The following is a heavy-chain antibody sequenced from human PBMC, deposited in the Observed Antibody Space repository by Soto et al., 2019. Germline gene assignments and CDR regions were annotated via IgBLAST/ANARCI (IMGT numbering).Heavy chain of an antibody. Sequence: GGSLRLSCAASGFTFSNAWMSWVRQAPGKGLEWVGRIKSKTDGGTTDYAAPVKGRFTISRDDSKNTLYLQMNSLKTEDTAVYYCTTDTMRHCTNGVCYSIDYWGQGTLVTVSS. CDR3: TTDTMRHCTNGVCYSIDY. CDR1: GFTFSNAW. V-gene: IGHV3-15*01. J-gene: IGHJ4*02. D-gene: IGHD2-8*01. CDR2: IKSKTDGGTT.